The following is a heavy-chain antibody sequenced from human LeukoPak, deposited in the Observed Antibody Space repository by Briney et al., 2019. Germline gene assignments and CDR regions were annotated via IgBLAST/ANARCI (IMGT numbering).Heavy chain of an antibody. CDR1: GINFRNYG. V-gene: IGHV3-30*02. CDR2: LQYDGSKQ. CDR3: DCSSASCYAAGDY. J-gene: IGHJ4*02. Sequence: GGSLRLSCVVSGINFRNYGMHWVRQAPGKGLEWVAFLQYDGSKQSYADSVEGRFTISRDNSKNTLYLQMNSLRAEDTAVYYCDCSSASCYAAGDYWGQGTLVTVSS. D-gene: IGHD2-2*01.